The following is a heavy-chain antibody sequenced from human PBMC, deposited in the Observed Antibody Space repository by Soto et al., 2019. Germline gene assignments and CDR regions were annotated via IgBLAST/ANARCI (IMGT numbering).Heavy chain of an antibody. CDR1: GYTLTELS. J-gene: IGHJ4*02. Sequence: ASVKVSCKVSGYTLTELSMHWVRQAPGKGLEWMGGFDPEDGETIYAQKFQGRVTMTEDTSTETAYMELSSLRSEEKAVYYCATTQRRYGDFVNTFDYWGQGTLVTVSS. V-gene: IGHV1-24*01. CDR3: ATTQRRYGDFVNTFDY. CDR2: FDPEDGET. D-gene: IGHD4-17*01.